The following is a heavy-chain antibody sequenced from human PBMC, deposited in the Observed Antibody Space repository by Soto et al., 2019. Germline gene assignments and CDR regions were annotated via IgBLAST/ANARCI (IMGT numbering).Heavy chain of an antibody. CDR3: AKASSIQLWLEDYYYYGMDV. J-gene: IGHJ6*02. V-gene: IGHV3-23*01. Sequence: GGSLRLSCAASGFTFSSYAMSWVRQAPGKGLERVSAISGSGGSTYYADSVKGRFTISRDNSKNTLYLQTNSLRAEDTAVYYCAKASSIQLWLEDYYYYGMDVWGQGTTVTVSS. CDR2: ISGSGGST. D-gene: IGHD5-18*01. CDR1: GFTFSSYA.